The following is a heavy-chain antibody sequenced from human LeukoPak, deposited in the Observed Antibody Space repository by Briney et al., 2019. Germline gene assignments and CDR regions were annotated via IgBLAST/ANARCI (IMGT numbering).Heavy chain of an antibody. Sequence: PGGSLRLSCAASGFTVNTYDMHWVRQAPGEGPEWIAYFGISGTIYYADSVRGRFTISRDNAKNSLFLQMNSLRVDDTAIYYCAGYAVYPYWGQGTPVTVSS. CDR1: GFTVNTYD. CDR2: FGISGTI. J-gene: IGHJ4*02. V-gene: IGHV3-48*01. CDR3: AGYAVYPY. D-gene: IGHD5/OR15-5a*01.